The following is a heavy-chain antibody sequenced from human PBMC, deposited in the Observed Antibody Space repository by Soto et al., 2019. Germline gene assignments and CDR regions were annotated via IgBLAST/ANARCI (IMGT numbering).Heavy chain of an antibody. CDR2: INPASGNT. D-gene: IGHD6-19*01. CDR1: GYTLLHYA. CDR3: SRTGYSTGLYFYFDY. J-gene: IGHJ4*02. V-gene: IGHV1-3*01. Sequence: ASVKVSCKASGYTLLHYAIHWVRQAPGQRPEWMGLINPASGNTQYSQKFQGRFTIARDTSASTAYMELSSLRSEDTAVYFCSRTGYSTGLYFYFDYWAQGSRGTVS.